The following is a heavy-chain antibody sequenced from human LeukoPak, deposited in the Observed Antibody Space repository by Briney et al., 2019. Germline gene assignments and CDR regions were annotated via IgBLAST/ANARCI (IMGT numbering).Heavy chain of an antibody. Sequence: SETLSLTCAVYGGSFSGYYWSWIRQPPGRGLEWIGEINHSGSTNYNPSLKSRVTISVDTSKNQFSLKLSSVTAADTAVYYCARGRYSSLDYWGQGTLVTVSS. CDR1: GGSFSGYY. J-gene: IGHJ4*02. CDR2: INHSGST. D-gene: IGHD5-18*01. V-gene: IGHV4-34*01. CDR3: ARGRYSSLDY.